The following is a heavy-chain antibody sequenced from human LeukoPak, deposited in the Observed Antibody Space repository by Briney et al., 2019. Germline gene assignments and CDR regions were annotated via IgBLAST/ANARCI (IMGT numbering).Heavy chain of an antibody. CDR2: IIPIFGTA. D-gene: IGHD3-9*01. Sequence: ASVKVSCKASGGTFSSYAISWVRQAPGQGLEWMGGIIPIFGTANYAQKFQGRVTITADESTSTAYMELSSLRSEDTAVYYCARMDMEYYDILTGYYAYWGQGTLVTVSS. CDR3: ARMDMEYYDILTGYYAY. J-gene: IGHJ4*02. V-gene: IGHV1-69*01. CDR1: GGTFSSYA.